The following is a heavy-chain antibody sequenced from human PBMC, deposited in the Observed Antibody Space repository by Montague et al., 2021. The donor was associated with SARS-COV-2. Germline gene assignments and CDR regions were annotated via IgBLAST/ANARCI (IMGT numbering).Heavy chain of an antibody. J-gene: IGHJ3*02. CDR1: GFTVSSNY. CDR2: IYSSGST. CDR3: ARSRVSSGRGAFDI. D-gene: IGHD6-19*01. Sequence: SLRLSCAASGFTVSSNYMTWVRQAPGKGLEWISVIYSSGSTFYADSVKGRFTISRDNSKNTLYLQMNSLRAEDTAVYYCARSRVSSGRGAFDIWGQGTMVTVSS. V-gene: IGHV3-53*01.